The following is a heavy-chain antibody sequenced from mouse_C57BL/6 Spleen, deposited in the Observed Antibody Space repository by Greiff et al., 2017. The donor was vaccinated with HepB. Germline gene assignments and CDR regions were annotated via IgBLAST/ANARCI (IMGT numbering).Heavy chain of an antibody. CDR2: INPNNGGT. J-gene: IGHJ3*01. V-gene: IGHV1-18*01. D-gene: IGHD1-1*01. Sequence: EVQLQQSGPELVKPGASVKIPCKASGYTFTDYNMDWVKQSHGKSLEWIGDINPNNGGTIYNQKFKGKATLTVDKSSSTAYMELRSLTSEDTAVYYCARKGGYYYGSEWFAYWGQGTLVTVSA. CDR3: ARKGGYYYGSEWFAY. CDR1: GYTFTDYN.